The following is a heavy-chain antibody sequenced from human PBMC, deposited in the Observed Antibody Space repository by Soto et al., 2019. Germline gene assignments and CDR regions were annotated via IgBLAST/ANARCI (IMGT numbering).Heavy chain of an antibody. V-gene: IGHV1-18*01. CDR2: INPYNGNS. CDR1: GYTLTNYA. Sequence: QVQLVQSAAEVKKPGASVKVSCKASGYTLTNYAISWVRQAPGQGPEWMGWINPYNGNSNYAQKFQGRVTMTTDTSTNTAYMELRSLTSDDTAVYYCARDCTGGSCFCIYWGQGTLVTVSS. CDR3: ARDCTGGSCFCIY. J-gene: IGHJ4*02. D-gene: IGHD2-15*01.